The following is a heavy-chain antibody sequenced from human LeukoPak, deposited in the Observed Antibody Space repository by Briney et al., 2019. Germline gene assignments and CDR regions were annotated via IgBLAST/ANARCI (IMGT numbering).Heavy chain of an antibody. D-gene: IGHD6-13*01. CDR3: AKVGRAAGTRAFDI. Sequence: GGSLRFSCAASGFTFSSYAMSWVRQAPGKGLKWVSAISGSGGSTYYADSVKGRFTISRDNSKNTLYLQMNSLRAEDTAVYYCAKVGRAAGTRAFDIWGQGTMVTVSS. CDR2: ISGSGGST. CDR1: GFTFSSYA. J-gene: IGHJ3*02. V-gene: IGHV3-23*01.